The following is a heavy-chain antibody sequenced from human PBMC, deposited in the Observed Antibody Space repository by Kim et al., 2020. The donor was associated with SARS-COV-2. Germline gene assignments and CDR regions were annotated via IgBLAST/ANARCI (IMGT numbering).Heavy chain of an antibody. J-gene: IGHJ4*02. CDR1: GGSFSGYH. Sequence: SETLSLICTVSGGSFSGYHWSWIRQSAGRGLEWIGRIHASGSTNYNPSLKSRLTMSVDTSKHQMSLKLSSVTAADTAMYYCARQVAGTDRRFDYWGQGILVTVSS. CDR3: ARQVAGTDRRFDY. D-gene: IGHD6-19*01. V-gene: IGHV4-4*07. CDR2: IHASGST.